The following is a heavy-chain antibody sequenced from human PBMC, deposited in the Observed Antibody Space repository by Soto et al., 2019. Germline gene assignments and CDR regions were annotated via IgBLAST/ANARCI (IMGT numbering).Heavy chain of an antibody. V-gene: IGHV1-8*01. CDR3: ARNLYYDILTGPNWFDP. D-gene: IGHD3-9*01. J-gene: IGHJ5*02. CDR2: MNPNSGNT. Sequence: ASGKVSCKSSGYTFTSYDINWVRQATGQGLEWMGWMNPNSGNTGYAQKFQGRFTMTRNTSISTAYMELRSLRSEDTAVYYCARNLYYDILTGPNWFDPWGQGTLVTVSS. CDR1: GYTFTSYD.